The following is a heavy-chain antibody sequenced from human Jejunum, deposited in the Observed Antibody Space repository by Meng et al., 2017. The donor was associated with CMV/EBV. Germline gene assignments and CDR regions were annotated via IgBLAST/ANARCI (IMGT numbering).Heavy chain of an antibody. CDR1: AGPFSTYA. CDR3: TKVPWGFPFDF. D-gene: IGHD3-16*01. CDR2: IISKLGTA. V-gene: IGHV1-69*05. Sequence: SAGPFSTYAVSWVRQAPGQGLEWVGGIISKLGTANYAQKFQGRVTITTDESTSTAYMELGSLRSEDTAVYYCTKVPWGFPFDFWGQGTVVTVSS. J-gene: IGHJ3*01.